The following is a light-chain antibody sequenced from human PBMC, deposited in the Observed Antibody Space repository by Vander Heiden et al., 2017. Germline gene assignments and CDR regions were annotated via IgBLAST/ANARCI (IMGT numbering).Light chain of an antibody. Sequence: DIVMTQSPDSLAVSLGERATINCKSSQSVLYSSNNKNYLAWYQQKPGQPPKLLIYGASTRESGVPDRFSGSGSGTDFTLTISSLQAEDVAVYYCQQDYSTPWTFGQGTKVEIK. CDR1: QSVLYSSNNKNY. CDR3: QQDYSTPWT. J-gene: IGKJ1*01. CDR2: GAS. V-gene: IGKV4-1*01.